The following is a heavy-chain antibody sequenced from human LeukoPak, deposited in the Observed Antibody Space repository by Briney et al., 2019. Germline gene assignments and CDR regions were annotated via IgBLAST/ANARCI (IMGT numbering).Heavy chain of an antibody. J-gene: IGHJ4*02. CDR2: IYHSGST. CDR1: GYSISSGYY. V-gene: IGHV4-38-2*02. CDR3: ASGDYIDY. D-gene: IGHD3-16*01. Sequence: SETLSLTCTVSGYSISSGYYWGWIRQPPGKGLEWIGSIYHSGSTYYNPSLKSRVTISVDTSKNQFSLKLSSVTAADTAVYYCASGDYIDYWGQGTLVTVSS.